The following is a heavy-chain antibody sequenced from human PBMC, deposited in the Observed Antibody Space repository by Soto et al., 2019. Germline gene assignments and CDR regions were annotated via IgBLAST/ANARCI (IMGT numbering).Heavy chain of an antibody. V-gene: IGHV3-33*08. CDR3: ARDFQTGTIDY. CDR1: GFTFSSYG. J-gene: IGHJ4*02. D-gene: IGHD1-1*01. Sequence: GGSLILSCAASGFTFSSYGMHWVRQAPGKGLEWVAVIWYDGSNKYYADSVKGRFTISRDNSKNTLYLQMNSLRAEDTAVYYCARDFQTGTIDYWGQGTLVTVSS. CDR2: IWYDGSNK.